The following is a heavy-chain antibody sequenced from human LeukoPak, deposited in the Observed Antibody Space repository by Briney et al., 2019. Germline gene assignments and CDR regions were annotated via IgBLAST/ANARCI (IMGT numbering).Heavy chain of an antibody. V-gene: IGHV4-4*02. D-gene: IGHD3-22*01. CDR1: GGSISSSSW. J-gene: IGHJ4*02. CDR2: IYHSGST. Sequence: SETLSLTSAVSGGSISSSSWWSWVRQPPGKGPEWIGEIYHSGSTNYNPSLKSRVTISVDKSKNQFSLKLSSVTAADTAVYYCAKGGGYLRRFDYWGQGTLVTVSP. CDR3: AKGGGYLRRFDY.